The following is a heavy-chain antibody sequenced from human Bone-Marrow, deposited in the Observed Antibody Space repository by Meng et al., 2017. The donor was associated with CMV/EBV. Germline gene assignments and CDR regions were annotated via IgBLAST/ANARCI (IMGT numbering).Heavy chain of an antibody. J-gene: IGHJ4*02. V-gene: IGHV4-39*07. CDR2: IFYSGST. Sequence: VSGGSISTSSYYWGWIRQPPGKGLEWIGNIFYSGSTSYIPSLKSRVTISVDTSKNQFSLRLTSVTAADTAVHYCARISGGSGSFFDSWGQGTLVTVSS. CDR3: ARISGGSGSFFDS. CDR1: GGSISTSSYY. D-gene: IGHD2-15*01.